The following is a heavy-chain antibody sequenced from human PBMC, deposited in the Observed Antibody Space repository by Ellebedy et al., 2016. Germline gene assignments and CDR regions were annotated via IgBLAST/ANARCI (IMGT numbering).Heavy chain of an antibody. CDR2: ITRKNEGGTI. CDR1: GFTLSNAW. CDR3: TSGDDRYGSTGRSLDF. D-gene: IGHD3-10*01. V-gene: IGHV3-15*01. J-gene: IGHJ4*02. Sequence: GESLKISXTASGFTLSNAWMSWVRQAPGIGLEWVGRITRKNEGGTIVYGAPAKGRFTISRDDSENTLYLQMNGLKTEDTAVYYCTSGDDRYGSTGRSLDFWGQGTLVTVSS.